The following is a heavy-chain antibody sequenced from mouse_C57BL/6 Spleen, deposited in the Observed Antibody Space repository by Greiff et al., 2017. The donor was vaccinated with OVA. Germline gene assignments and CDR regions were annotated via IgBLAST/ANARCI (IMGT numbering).Heavy chain of an antibody. CDR3: ARYDTTVYGAY. Sequence: QVQLQQPGAELVKPGASVKLSCKASGYTFTSYWMHWVKQRPGQGLEWIGMIQPNSGSTNYNEKFKSKATLTVDKSSSTAYMQLSSLTSEDSAVYYCARYDTTVYGAYWGQGTLVTVSA. V-gene: IGHV1-64*01. CDR2: IQPNSGST. D-gene: IGHD1-1*01. CDR1: GYTFTSYW. J-gene: IGHJ3*01.